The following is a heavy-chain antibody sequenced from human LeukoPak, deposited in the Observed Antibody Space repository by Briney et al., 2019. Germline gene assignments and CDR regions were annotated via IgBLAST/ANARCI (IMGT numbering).Heavy chain of an antibody. V-gene: IGHV4-39*07. CDR1: AGSISVGSYY. Sequence: SETLSLTCTVSAGSISVGSYYWGWIRQPPGKGLEWLGSIYYTGTTFYNPSLKSRVTISVDTSKNQFSLRLSSVTAADTAIYYCARSRDTLVVPTAIGLNWFDPWGQGTLVTVSS. CDR3: ARSRDTLVVPTAIGLNWFDP. J-gene: IGHJ5*02. CDR2: IYYTGTT. D-gene: IGHD2-2*01.